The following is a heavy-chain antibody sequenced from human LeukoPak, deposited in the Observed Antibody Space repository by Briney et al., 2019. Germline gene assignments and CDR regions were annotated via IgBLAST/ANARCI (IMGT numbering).Heavy chain of an antibody. CDR1: GVSISPYY. D-gene: IGHD3-3*01. Sequence: SETLSLTCAVSGVSISPYYWAWIRQPPGKGLEWIGYIHTSGSNNQYPSLKSRVTISVDKSKDHFSLRLTSVTAADTAVYYCARLSAAVHLGAFDLWGQGTMVTVSS. CDR2: IHTSGSN. V-gene: IGHV4-4*09. J-gene: IGHJ3*01. CDR3: ARLSAAVHLGAFDL.